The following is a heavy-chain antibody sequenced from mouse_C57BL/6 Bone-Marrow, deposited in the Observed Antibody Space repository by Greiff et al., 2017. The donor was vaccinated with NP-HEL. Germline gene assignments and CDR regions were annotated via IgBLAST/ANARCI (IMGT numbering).Heavy chain of an antibody. D-gene: IGHD4-1*01. CDR2: IYPGSGNT. CDR1: GYTFTDYY. Sequence: VQVVESGAELVRPGASVKLSCKASGYTFTDYYINWVKQRPGQGLEWIARIYPGSGNTYYNEKFKGKATLTAEKSSSTAYMQLSSLTSEDSAVYFCARSRGLGRGDYRYYYAMDYWGQGTSVTVSS. V-gene: IGHV1-76*01. CDR3: ARSRGLGRGDYRYYYAMDY. J-gene: IGHJ4*01.